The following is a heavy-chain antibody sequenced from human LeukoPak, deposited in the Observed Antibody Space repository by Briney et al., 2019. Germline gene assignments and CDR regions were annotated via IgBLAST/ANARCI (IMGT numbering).Heavy chain of an antibody. CDR2: IYYSGST. V-gene: IGHV4-59*01. J-gene: IGHJ6*04. D-gene: IGHD1-1*01. CDR3: ARSQKRTTGTTFYGMDV. CDR1: GGTISSYY. Sequence: SETLSLTCTVSGGTISSYYWSWIRQPPGKGLEWVGDIYYSGSTNYNPSLKSRVTISVDTSKNQFSLKLSSVTAADTAVYYCARSQKRTTGTTFYGMDVWGKGTTVTVSS.